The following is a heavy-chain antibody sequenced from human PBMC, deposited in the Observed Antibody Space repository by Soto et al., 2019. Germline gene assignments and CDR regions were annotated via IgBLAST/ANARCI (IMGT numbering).Heavy chain of an antibody. Sequence: PGGSLRLSCAASGFTVSSNYMSWVRQAPGKGLEWVSVIYSGGSTYYADSVKGRFTISRDNSKNTLYLQMNSLRAEDTAVYYCARVLGGLRGGFYYYYMDVWGKGTTVTVSS. V-gene: IGHV3-66*01. CDR1: GFTVSSNY. D-gene: IGHD5-12*01. CDR3: ARVLGGLRGGFYYYYMDV. CDR2: IYSGGST. J-gene: IGHJ6*03.